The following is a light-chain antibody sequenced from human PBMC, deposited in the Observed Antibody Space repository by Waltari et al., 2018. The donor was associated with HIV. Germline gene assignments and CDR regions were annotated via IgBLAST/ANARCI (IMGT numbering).Light chain of an antibody. J-gene: IGLJ3*02. CDR3: ATWDDSLSARWV. CDR1: SSNIGSNY. Sequence: QSVLTQPPSASGTPGQRVTISCSGNSSNIGSNYVYWYQQLPGTTPRRLIFRNNLGASGVADRVSGSKSGTSAALAISGLRSEDDADYFCATWDDSLSARWVFGGGTKLTVL. V-gene: IGLV1-47*01. CDR2: RNN.